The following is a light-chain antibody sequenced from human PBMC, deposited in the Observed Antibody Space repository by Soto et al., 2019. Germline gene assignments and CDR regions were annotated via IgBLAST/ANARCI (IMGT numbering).Light chain of an antibody. CDR3: QKYSSVLV. CDR2: AAS. V-gene: IGKV1-27*01. J-gene: IGKJ3*01. CDR1: QDIRNF. Sequence: DIQMTQSPTSLSASVGDRVTITCPASQDIRNFVAWYQQKPGKAPKLLIYAASTLQSGVPSRFSGSGSGTDFTLTINSLQPEDVATYSCQKYSSVLVFGPGTKVEIK.